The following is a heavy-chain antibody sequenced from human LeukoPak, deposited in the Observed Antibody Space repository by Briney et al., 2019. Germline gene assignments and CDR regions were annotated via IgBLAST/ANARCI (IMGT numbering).Heavy chain of an antibody. J-gene: IGHJ4*02. CDR2: INPNGGGT. CDR3: ARAGQWQLVFDY. D-gene: IGHD6-6*01. Sequence: RASVKVSCKASGYTFTGYYLHWVRQAPGQGLEWMGWINPNGGGTYYAQKFQGRVTMTRDTSISTAYMELSRLRSDDTAVYYCARAGQWQLVFDYWGQGTLVTVSS. CDR1: GYTFTGYY. V-gene: IGHV1-2*02.